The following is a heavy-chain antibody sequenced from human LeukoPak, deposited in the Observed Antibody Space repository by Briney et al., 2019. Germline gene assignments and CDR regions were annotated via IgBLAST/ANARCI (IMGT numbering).Heavy chain of an antibody. Sequence: PGGSLRLSCAASGFTFDDYGMSWVRQAPGKGLEWVSGINWNGGSTGYADSVKGRFTISRDNAKNSLYLQMNSLRAEDTALYYCARAPYSSSWSYYYYYYMDVWGKGTTVTVSS. CDR2: INWNGGST. CDR3: ARAPYSSSWSYYYYYYMDV. V-gene: IGHV3-20*04. D-gene: IGHD6-13*01. CDR1: GFTFDDYG. J-gene: IGHJ6*03.